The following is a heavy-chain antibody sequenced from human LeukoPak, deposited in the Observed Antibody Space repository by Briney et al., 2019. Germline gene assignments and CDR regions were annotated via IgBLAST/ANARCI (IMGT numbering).Heavy chain of an antibody. CDR3: ARQSPIRRAIDY. V-gene: IGHV4-59*08. CDR2: IYYSGST. Sequence: SETLSLTCTVSGGSISSYYWSWIRQPPGKGLEWIGYIYYSGSTNYNPSLKSRVAISLDTSKNQFSLKLTSVTAADTAVYYCARQSPIRRAIDYWGQGTLVTVSS. J-gene: IGHJ4*02. CDR1: GGSISSYY.